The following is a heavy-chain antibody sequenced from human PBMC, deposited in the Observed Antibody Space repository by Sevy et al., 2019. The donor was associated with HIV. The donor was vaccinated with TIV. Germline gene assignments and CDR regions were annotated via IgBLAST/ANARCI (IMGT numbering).Heavy chain of an antibody. CDR3: ARLLRRSSGGYGPIDY. Sequence: SETLSLTCTVSGGSISSYYWSWIRQPPGKGLEWIGYIYYSGSTNYNPSLKSRVTISVDTSKNQFSLKLSSVTAADTAVYYCARLLRRSSGGYGPIDYWGQGTLVTVSS. V-gene: IGHV4-59*08. J-gene: IGHJ4*02. CDR1: GGSISSYY. CDR2: IYYSGST. D-gene: IGHD6-19*01.